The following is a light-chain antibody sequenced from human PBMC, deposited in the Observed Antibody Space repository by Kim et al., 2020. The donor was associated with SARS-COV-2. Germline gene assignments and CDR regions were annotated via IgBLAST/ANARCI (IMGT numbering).Light chain of an antibody. CDR2: QDS. Sequence: VSPGQTASITCSGDKLGDKYACLYQQKPGQSPVLVIYQDSKRPAGIPERFSGSNSGNTATLTISGTQAMDEADYYCQAWDSSTYVFGTGTKVTVL. CDR1: KLGDKY. V-gene: IGLV3-1*01. J-gene: IGLJ1*01. CDR3: QAWDSSTYV.